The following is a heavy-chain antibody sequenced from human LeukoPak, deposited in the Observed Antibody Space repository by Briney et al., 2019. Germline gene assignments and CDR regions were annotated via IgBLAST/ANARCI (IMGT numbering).Heavy chain of an antibody. CDR3: ARLDGYNSRYYFDY. D-gene: IGHD5-24*01. Sequence: IPSETLSLTCAVYGGSFSGYYWSWIRQPPGKGLEWIGEINHSGSTNYNPSLKSRVTISVDTSKNQFSLKLSSVTAADTAVYYCARLDGYNSRYYFDYWGQGTLVTVSS. V-gene: IGHV4-34*01. J-gene: IGHJ4*02. CDR2: INHSGST. CDR1: GGSFSGYY.